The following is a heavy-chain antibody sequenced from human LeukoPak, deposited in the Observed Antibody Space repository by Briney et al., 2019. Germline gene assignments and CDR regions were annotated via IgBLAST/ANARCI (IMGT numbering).Heavy chain of an antibody. D-gene: IGHD3-10*01. CDR2: IYSGGST. V-gene: IGHV3-66*01. CDR1: GFTVSSNY. J-gene: IGHJ4*02. CDR3: ASEVVLWFGELVDY. Sequence: PGGSLRLSCAASGFTVSSNYMSWVRQAPGKGLKWVSVIYSGGSTYYADSVKGRFTISRDNSKNTLYLQMNSLRAEDTAVYYCASEVVLWFGELVDYWGQGTLVTVSS.